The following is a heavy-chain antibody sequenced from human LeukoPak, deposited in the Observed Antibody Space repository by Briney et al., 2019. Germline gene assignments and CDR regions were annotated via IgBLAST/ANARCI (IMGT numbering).Heavy chain of an antibody. D-gene: IGHD6-13*01. V-gene: IGHV3-23*01. Sequence: GGSLRLSXAASGFNFSTYAMTWVRQAPGKGLEWVSAISGGGDNTYYADSVKGRFTTSRDNSRNTVYLQMNSLRAEDTAIYYCAKDERIWQQLALWGQGTLVTVSS. CDR3: AKDERIWQQLAL. J-gene: IGHJ4*02. CDR2: ISGGGDNT. CDR1: GFNFSTYA.